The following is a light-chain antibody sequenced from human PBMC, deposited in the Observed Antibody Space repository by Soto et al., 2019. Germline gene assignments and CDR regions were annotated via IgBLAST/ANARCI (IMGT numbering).Light chain of an antibody. CDR2: EVS. Sequence: QSALTQPASVSGSPGQSITMSCTGTSSDVGGYDYVSWYQQHPGEVPKLIIFEVSSRPVWISNRFSASKSGNTASLTISGLQAEDEADYYCSSYTTSSSYVFGTGTKLTVL. V-gene: IGLV2-14*01. J-gene: IGLJ1*01. CDR1: SSDVGGYDY. CDR3: SSYTTSSSYV.